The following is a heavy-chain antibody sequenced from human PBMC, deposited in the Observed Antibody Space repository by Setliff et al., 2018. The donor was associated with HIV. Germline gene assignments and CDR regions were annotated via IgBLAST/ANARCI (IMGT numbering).Heavy chain of an antibody. Sequence: SETLSLTCSVFGGSFSDFYWSWIRQPPGKGLEWIGEISYSGSTVYNPSLKSRVTMSVDTSKNQFSLKLSSVTAADTAVYYCARDRLTYYFDYWGQGILVTVSS. D-gene: IGHD3-22*01. J-gene: IGHJ4*02. V-gene: IGHV4-34*01. CDR2: ISYSGST. CDR1: GGSFSDFY. CDR3: ARDRLTYYFDY.